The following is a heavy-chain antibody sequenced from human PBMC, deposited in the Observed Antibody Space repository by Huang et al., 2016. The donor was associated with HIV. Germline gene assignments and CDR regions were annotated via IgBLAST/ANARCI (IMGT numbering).Heavy chain of an antibody. J-gene: IGHJ6*03. CDR1: GGSITSHP. D-gene: IGHD5-12*01. CDR3: ARTMGGYDSNYYYYYYMDV. Sequence: QVQLQESGPGLVKPSETLSLTCTVSGGSITSHPCSWIRQAPGKGLEWIGGSFSRVSTNYNPSLKSRITISLDTSKKQCSLRLSSVTAADTAVYYCARTMGGYDSNYYYYYYMDVWGKGTTVTVSS. CDR2: SFSRVST. V-gene: IGHV4-59*11.